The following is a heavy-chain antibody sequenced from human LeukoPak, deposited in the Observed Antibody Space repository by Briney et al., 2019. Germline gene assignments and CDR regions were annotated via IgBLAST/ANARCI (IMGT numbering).Heavy chain of an antibody. Sequence: ASVKVSCKASGYTFTGCYMHWVRQAPGQGREWMGWINPNSGGTNYAQKFQGRVTMTRDTSISTAYMELSRLRSDDTAVYYCASQRVWFGDTRGYFDYWGQGTLVTVSS. D-gene: IGHD3-10*01. CDR2: INPNSGGT. CDR3: ASQRVWFGDTRGYFDY. V-gene: IGHV1-2*02. J-gene: IGHJ4*02. CDR1: GYTFTGCY.